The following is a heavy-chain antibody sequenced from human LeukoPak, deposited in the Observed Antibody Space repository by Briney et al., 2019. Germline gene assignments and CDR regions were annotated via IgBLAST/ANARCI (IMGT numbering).Heavy chain of an antibody. Sequence: GGSLRLSCAASGFTFSSYWMTWVRQAPGKGLEWVANIKHNGDELNYVDSVEDRFTISRDNARNSLYLHMTSLRAEDTAVYYCARELRTFDSWGQGTLVTVSS. J-gene: IGHJ4*02. D-gene: IGHD3-16*01. CDR2: IKHNGDEL. CDR1: GFTFSSYW. V-gene: IGHV3-7*01. CDR3: ARELRTFDS.